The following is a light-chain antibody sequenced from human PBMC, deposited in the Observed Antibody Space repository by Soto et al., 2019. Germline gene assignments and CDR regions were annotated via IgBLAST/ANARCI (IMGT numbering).Light chain of an antibody. CDR2: SNN. J-gene: IGLJ3*02. V-gene: IGLV1-44*01. CDR1: SSNIGSNT. Sequence: QSVLTQPPSASGTPGQRVTISCSGSSSNIGSNTVNWYQQLPGTAPKVLIYSNNQRPSGVPDRFSGSKSGTSASLAISGLQSEDEAEYYCAAWDDSLNGWVFGGGTKVTVL. CDR3: AAWDDSLNGWV.